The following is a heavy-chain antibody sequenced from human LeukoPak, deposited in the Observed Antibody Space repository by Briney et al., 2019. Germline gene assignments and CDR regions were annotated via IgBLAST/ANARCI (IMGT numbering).Heavy chain of an antibody. J-gene: IGHJ6*03. CDR3: ARDRAEDIVVVPAARPDYYYMDV. D-gene: IGHD2-2*01. Sequence: GGSLRLSCAASGFTVSSNCMSWVRPAPGKGLDWVAVIYSGGSTYYADSVKGRFTISRDNSKNTLYLQMNSLRAEDTAVYYCARDRAEDIVVVPAARPDYYYMDVWGKGTTVTVSS. V-gene: IGHV3-53*01. CDR1: GFTVSSNC. CDR2: IYSGGST.